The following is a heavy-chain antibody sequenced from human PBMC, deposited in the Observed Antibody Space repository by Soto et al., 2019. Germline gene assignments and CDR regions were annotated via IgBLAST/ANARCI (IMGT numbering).Heavy chain of an antibody. Sequence: GGSLRLSCAASGFTFSSYAMNWVRQAPGKGLEWVSVISGSGGSTYYADSVKGRFTISRDNSKNSLYLQMNSLRAEDTAVYYSAKSRVAAAGGDALDIWGQGTMVTVSS. D-gene: IGHD6-13*01. CDR2: ISGSGGST. CDR1: GFTFSSYA. V-gene: IGHV3-23*01. J-gene: IGHJ3*02. CDR3: AKSRVAAAGGDALDI.